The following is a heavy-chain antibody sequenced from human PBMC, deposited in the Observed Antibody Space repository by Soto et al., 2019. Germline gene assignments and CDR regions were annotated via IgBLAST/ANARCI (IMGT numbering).Heavy chain of an antibody. J-gene: IGHJ6*02. V-gene: IGHV3-64*01. D-gene: IGHD2-21*02. CDR2: ISSNGGST. Sequence: GGSLRLSCAASGFTFSSYAMHWVRQAPGKGLEYVSAISSNGGSTYYANSVKGRFTISRDNSKNTLYLQMGSLRAEDMAVYYCARGQFYYCGGDCRPGVYYGMDVWGQGTTVTVSS. CDR1: GFTFSSYA. CDR3: ARGQFYYCGGDCRPGVYYGMDV.